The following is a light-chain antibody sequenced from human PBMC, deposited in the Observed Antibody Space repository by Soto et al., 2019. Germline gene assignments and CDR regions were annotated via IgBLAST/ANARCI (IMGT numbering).Light chain of an antibody. V-gene: IGKV1-5*03. CDR1: QSIGSW. CDR2: KSS. CDR3: TQYDNYPYT. Sequence: DIQMTQTPSPLSASLGDTVTITCRASQSIGSWLAWYQQKPGKAPTLLIYKSSILESGVPSRCRGGESGTDFTLTIRGLPTEDVATYHCTQYDNYPYTFGPGTRLDLK. J-gene: IGKJ2*01.